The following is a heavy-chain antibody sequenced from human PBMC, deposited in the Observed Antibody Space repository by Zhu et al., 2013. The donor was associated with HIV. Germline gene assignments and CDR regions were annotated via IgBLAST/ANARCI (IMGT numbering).Heavy chain of an antibody. CDR1: GGTFSSYA. CDR2: INPNSGGT. J-gene: IGHJ4*03. V-gene: IGHV1-2*02. Sequence: QVQLVQSGAEVKKPGSSVKVSCKASGGTFSSYAISWVRQAPGQGLEWMGWINPNSGGTNYAQKFRGRVTMTRDTSITTGYLELSRLRSDDTAVYYCARGVDDYSKLLLPLTTWGRGTLVTVAS. D-gene: IGHD4-4*01. CDR3: ARGVDDYSKLLLPLTT.